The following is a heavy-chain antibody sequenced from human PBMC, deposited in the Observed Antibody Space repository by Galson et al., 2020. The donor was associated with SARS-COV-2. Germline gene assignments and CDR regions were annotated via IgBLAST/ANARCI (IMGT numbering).Heavy chain of an antibody. CDR1: GFTFSSYN. CDR2: ISGTSTNI. J-gene: IGHJ4*02. D-gene: IGHD5-18*01. V-gene: IGHV3-21*06. CDR3: TRERGYSYGYSDY. Sequence: GESLKISCAASGFTFSSYNLNWVRQAPGKGLEWVSSISGTSTNIYYADSMKGRFTISRDNAKNSVYLQMNSLGTEDTAVYYCTRERGYSYGYSDYWDQGTLVTVSS.